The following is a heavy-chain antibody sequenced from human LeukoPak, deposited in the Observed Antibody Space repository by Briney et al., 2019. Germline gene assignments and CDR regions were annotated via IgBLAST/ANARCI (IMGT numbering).Heavy chain of an antibody. V-gene: IGHV4-59*08. CDR2: IYYSGST. J-gene: IGHJ4*02. CDR3: ARNYCSSTSCHPFFDY. D-gene: IGHD2-2*01. CDR1: GGSISSYY. Sequence: SETLSLTCTVSGGSISSYYWSWIRQPPGKGLEWIGYIYYSGSTNYNPSLKSRVTISVDTSKNQFSLKLSSVTAADTAVYYCARNYCSSTSCHPFFDYWGQGTLVTVSS.